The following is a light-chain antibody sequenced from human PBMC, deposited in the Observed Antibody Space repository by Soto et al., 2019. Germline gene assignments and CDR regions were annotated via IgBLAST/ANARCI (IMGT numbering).Light chain of an antibody. CDR3: GSWDSSLSAYV. Sequence: QSVLTQPPSASGTPGQRVTISCSGSSSNIGSNTVNWYQHLPGTAPKILIYDDNKRPSGIPDRFSGSKSGTSATLGITGFQTGDEADYYCGSWDSSLSAYVFGTGTKVTVL. CDR1: SSNIGSNT. CDR2: DDN. J-gene: IGLJ1*01. V-gene: IGLV1-51*01.